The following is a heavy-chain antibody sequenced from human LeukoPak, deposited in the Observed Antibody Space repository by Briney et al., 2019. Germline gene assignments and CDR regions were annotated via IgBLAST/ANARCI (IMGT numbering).Heavy chain of an antibody. Sequence: PSETLSLTCTVSGGSISSYYWSWIRQPAGKGLEWIGRIYTTGSTNYNPSLKSRVTMSVDTSKDQFSLNLGSVSAADTAVYYCARDRTYGGNSGFDYWGQGTLVTVSS. CDR3: ARDRTYGGNSGFDY. D-gene: IGHD4-23*01. V-gene: IGHV4-4*07. CDR1: GGSISSYY. J-gene: IGHJ4*02. CDR2: IYTTGST.